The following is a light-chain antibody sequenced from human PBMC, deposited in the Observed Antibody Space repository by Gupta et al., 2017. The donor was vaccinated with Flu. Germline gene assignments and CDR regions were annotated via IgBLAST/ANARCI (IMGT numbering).Light chain of an antibody. CDR3: QSADSSSSWL. V-gene: IGLV3-25*02. Sequence: SYVLTQPPSLSVSPGQTARITCSGDGLPKEYVYWYQQGPGQAPVLVKYTDNARPSGIPERFSGSTSGTTVTLTITGVQAEDEADYFCQSADSSSSWLFGGGTKLTVL. J-gene: IGLJ3*02. CDR2: TDN. CDR1: GLPKEY.